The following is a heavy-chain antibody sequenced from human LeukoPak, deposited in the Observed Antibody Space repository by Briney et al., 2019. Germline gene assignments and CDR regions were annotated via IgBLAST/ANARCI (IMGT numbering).Heavy chain of an antibody. V-gene: IGHV4-31*03. Sequence: SETLSLTCTVSGGSISSGGYYWSWIRQHPGKGLEWIGYIYYSGSTYYNPSLKSRVTISVDTSKNQFSLKLSSVTAADTAVYYCARSPPGYSSGWYSNYYYGMDVWGQGTTVTVSS. CDR1: GGSISSGGYY. CDR3: ARSPPGYSSGWYSNYYYGMDV. D-gene: IGHD6-19*01. J-gene: IGHJ6*02. CDR2: IYYSGST.